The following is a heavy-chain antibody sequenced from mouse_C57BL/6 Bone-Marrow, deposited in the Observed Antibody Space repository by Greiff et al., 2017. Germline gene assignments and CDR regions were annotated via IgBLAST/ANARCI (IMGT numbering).Heavy chain of an antibody. CDR3: ARSVIYYDYDEGFAY. V-gene: IGHV1-53*01. Sequence: VQLQQPGTELVKPGASVKLSCKASGYTFTSYWMHWVKQRPGQGLEWIGNINPSNGGTNYNEKFKSKATLTVDKSSSTAYMQLSSLTSEDSAVYYCARSVIYYDYDEGFAYWGQGTLVTVSA. CDR2: INPSNGGT. D-gene: IGHD2-4*01. J-gene: IGHJ3*01. CDR1: GYTFTSYW.